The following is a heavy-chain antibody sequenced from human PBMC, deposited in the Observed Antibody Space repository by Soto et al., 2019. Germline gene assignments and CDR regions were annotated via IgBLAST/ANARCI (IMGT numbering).Heavy chain of an antibody. Sequence: PSETLSPTCTASGGSSSRYYWSWIRQPPGKGLEWIGYIYYCGSPNYNTSLKRRVTISVDTFKNQVSLKLSSVTAADTAVYFCAREPCSTSCYGMDVWGHVTTVTVSS. CDR2: IYYCGSP. CDR3: AREPCSTSCYGMDV. D-gene: IGHD2-2*01. J-gene: IGHJ6*02. CDR1: GGSSSRYY. V-gene: IGHV4-59*01.